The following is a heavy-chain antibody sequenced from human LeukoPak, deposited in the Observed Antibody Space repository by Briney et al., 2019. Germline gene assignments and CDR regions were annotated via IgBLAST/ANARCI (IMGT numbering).Heavy chain of an antibody. CDR3: ARDLKGDTAMVTLDY. V-gene: IGHV4-34*01. CDR2: INHSGST. Sequence: SETLSLTCAVYGGSFSGYYWSWIRQPPGKGLEWIGEINHSGSTNYNPSLKSRVTISVDTSKNQFSLKLSSVTAADTAVYYCARDLKGDTAMVTLDYWGQGTLVTVSS. J-gene: IGHJ4*02. CDR1: GGSFSGYY. D-gene: IGHD5-18*01.